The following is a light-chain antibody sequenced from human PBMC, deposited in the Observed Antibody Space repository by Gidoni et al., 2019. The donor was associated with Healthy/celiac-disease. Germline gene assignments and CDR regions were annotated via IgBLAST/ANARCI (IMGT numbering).Light chain of an antibody. CDR1: SLRSYY. Sequence: SELTQDPAVSVAVGQTVRITCQGDSLRSYYASWYPQKPGQAPVLVIYGKNNRPSGIPDRFSGSRSGNTSSLTITGAQAEDEADYYCSSRDSSGTLVVFGGGTKLTVL. J-gene: IGLJ2*01. V-gene: IGLV3-19*01. CDR2: GKN. CDR3: SSRDSSGTLVV.